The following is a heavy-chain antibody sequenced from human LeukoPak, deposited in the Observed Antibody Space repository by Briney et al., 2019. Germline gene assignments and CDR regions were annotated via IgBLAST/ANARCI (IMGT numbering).Heavy chain of an antibody. D-gene: IGHD3-16*02. CDR3: ARDTAAFGGVIGLDY. V-gene: IGHV3-30*03. CDR2: ISYDGSHK. CDR1: GFTFSSYG. J-gene: IGHJ4*02. Sequence: GGSLRLSCAASGFTFSSYGMHWVRQAPGKGLEWVAVISYDGSHKYYADSVKGRFTISRDNSKNTLYLQMNSLRAEDTAVYYCARDTAAFGGVIGLDYWGQGTLVTVSS.